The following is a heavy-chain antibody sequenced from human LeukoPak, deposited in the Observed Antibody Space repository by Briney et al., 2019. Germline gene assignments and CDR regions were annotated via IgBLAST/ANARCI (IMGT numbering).Heavy chain of an antibody. V-gene: IGHV1-69*04. Sequence: SVKVSCKASGGTFSSYAISWVRQAPGQGLEWMGRIIPILGIANYAQKFQGRVTITADKSTSTAYMELSSLRAEDTAVYYCARSGAGSDYPSGWFDPWGQGTLVTVSS. J-gene: IGHJ5*02. D-gene: IGHD3-10*01. CDR2: IIPILGIA. CDR1: GGTFSSYA. CDR3: ARSGAGSDYPSGWFDP.